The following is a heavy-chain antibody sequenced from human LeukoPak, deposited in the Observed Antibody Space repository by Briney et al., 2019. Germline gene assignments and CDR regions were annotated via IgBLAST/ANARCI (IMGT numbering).Heavy chain of an antibody. CDR2: IWYDGSNK. CDR3: AKEPGYYDSSGYYYDS. J-gene: IGHJ5*01. Sequence: GRSLRLSCAASGFTFSSYGMHWVRQAPGKGLERVAVIWYDGSNKYYADSVKGRFTISRDNSKNTLYLQMNSLRAEDTAVYYCAKEPGYYDSSGYYYDSWGQGTLVTVSS. D-gene: IGHD3-22*01. CDR1: GFTFSSYG. V-gene: IGHV3-33*06.